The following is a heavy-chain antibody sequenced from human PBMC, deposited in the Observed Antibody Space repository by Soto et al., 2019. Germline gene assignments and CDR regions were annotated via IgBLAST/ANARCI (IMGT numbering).Heavy chain of an antibody. J-gene: IGHJ6*02. Sequence: PSETLSLTCAVYGVSFSGYYWSWIRQPPGKGLEWIGEINHSGSTNYNPSLKSRVTISVDTSKNQFSLKLSSVTAADTAGYYCARDRTIFGVFKYYSGMDAWGQGTTVTVSS. CDR2: INHSGST. CDR1: GVSFSGYY. V-gene: IGHV4-34*01. CDR3: ARDRTIFGVFKYYSGMDA. D-gene: IGHD3-3*01.